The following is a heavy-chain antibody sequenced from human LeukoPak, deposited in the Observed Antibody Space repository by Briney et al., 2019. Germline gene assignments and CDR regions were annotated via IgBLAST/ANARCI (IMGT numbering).Heavy chain of an antibody. J-gene: IGHJ4*02. CDR1: GLTFNIYA. Sequence: GGSLRLSCAASGLTFNIYAMHWGRQAPGKGLEWVALISYDGSNRYYADSVEGRFTISRDTSKNTLYLQMSSLRPEDTAVYYCARDHITETGYYYGPGSPFDYWGQGTLVTVSS. V-gene: IGHV3-30-3*01. CDR2: ISYDGSNR. D-gene: IGHD3-10*01. CDR3: ARDHITETGYYYGPGSPFDY.